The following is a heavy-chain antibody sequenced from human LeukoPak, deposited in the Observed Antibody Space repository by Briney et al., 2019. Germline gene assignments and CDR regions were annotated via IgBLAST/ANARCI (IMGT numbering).Heavy chain of an antibody. CDR3: AKGYYYDSSGYTAPLDY. Sequence: GGSLRLSCAASGFTFDDYAMHWVRQAPGKGLEWVSGISWNNGSIGYADSVKGRFTISRDNAKNSLYLQMNSLRAEDTALYYCAKGYYYDSSGYTAPLDYWGQGTLVTVSS. CDR2: ISWNNGSI. CDR1: GFTFDDYA. V-gene: IGHV3-9*01. J-gene: IGHJ4*02. D-gene: IGHD3-22*01.